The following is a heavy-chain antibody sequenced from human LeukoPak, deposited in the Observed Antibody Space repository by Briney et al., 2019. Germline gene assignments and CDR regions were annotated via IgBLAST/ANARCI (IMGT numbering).Heavy chain of an antibody. J-gene: IGHJ4*02. Sequence: PGGSLRLSCAASGFTFSSSWMSWVRQAPGKGLEWVAHIKQDGSDKYYLDSVKGRFTISRDNARNSLFLHLNSLRVEDTAMYYRARHSSGSYYAYWGQGTLVTVSS. V-gene: IGHV3-7*01. CDR2: IKQDGSDK. CDR1: GFTFSSSW. CDR3: ARHSSGSYYAY. D-gene: IGHD3-10*01.